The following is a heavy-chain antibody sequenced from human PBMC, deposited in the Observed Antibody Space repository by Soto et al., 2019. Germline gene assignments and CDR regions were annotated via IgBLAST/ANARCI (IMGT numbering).Heavy chain of an antibody. D-gene: IGHD3-22*01. CDR2: IIPIFGTA. CDR1: GGTFSSYA. CDR3: ASHSGWNYYYGMDV. Sequence: VASVKVCCKASGGTFSSYAIRWVRQAPGQGLEWMGGIIPIFGTANYAQKFQGRVTITADESTSTAYMELSSLRSEDTAVYYCASHSGWNYYYGMDVWGQGTTVTVS. J-gene: IGHJ6*02. V-gene: IGHV1-69*13.